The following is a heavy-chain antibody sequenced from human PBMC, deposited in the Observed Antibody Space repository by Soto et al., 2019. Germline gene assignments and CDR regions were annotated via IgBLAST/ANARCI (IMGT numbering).Heavy chain of an antibody. J-gene: IGHJ6*02. CDR2: ISPYTGNT. Sequence: QVQLVQSGDEVKKPGASVKVSCKASGYIFVNYGIAWVRQAPGQGLEWMGWISPYTGNTHSATKVQSRLTMTTDKSTSTDYMDLGSLTSDDTAVYYCVMMDNYVTPTPQDVWGQGTTVTVSS. CDR3: VMMDNYVTPTPQDV. D-gene: IGHD3-16*01. V-gene: IGHV1-18*01. CDR1: GYIFVNYG.